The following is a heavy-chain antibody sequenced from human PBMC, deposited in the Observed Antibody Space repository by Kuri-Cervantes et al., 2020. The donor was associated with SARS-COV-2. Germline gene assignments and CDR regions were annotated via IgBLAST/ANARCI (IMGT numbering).Heavy chain of an antibody. D-gene: IGHD3-16*02. Sequence: SELLSPTCNVAGGSITSYYWSWFRQPPGRGLEWTGSIYYSGSTNNNPTLKSRVTLSVDTSKNQFSLELSSVAAADTALYYCTRDTGLCGNYRADWGQGTRVTVSS. CDR3: TRDTGLCGNYRAD. J-gene: IGHJ4*02. CDR2: IYYSGST. CDR1: GGSITSYY. V-gene: IGHV4-59*12.